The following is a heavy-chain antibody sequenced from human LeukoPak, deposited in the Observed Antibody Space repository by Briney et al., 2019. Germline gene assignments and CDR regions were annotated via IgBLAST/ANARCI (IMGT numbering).Heavy chain of an antibody. J-gene: IGHJ4*02. CDR3: AREDSSGWSHFDY. V-gene: IGHV1-18*01. Sequence: ASVKVSCKASGYSFTSYGISWVRQAPGQGLEWMGWMSAYNGNTNYAQILQGRVTMTTDTSTSTAYMELRSLRYDDTAVYYCAREDSSGWSHFDYWGRGTLVTVSS. CDR2: MSAYNGNT. D-gene: IGHD6-19*01. CDR1: GYSFTSYG.